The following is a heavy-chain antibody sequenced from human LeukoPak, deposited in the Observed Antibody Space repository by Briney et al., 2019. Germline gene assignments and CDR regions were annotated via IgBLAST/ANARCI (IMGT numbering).Heavy chain of an antibody. CDR3: ARGDSSGYYFDY. V-gene: IGHV3-53*01. J-gene: IGHJ4*02. Sequence: GGSLRLSCAASGFTFSSNYMSWVRQAPGKGLEWVSVIYSGGSTYYADSVKGRFTISRDNSKNTLYLQMNSLRAEDTAVYYCARGDSSGYYFDYWGQGTLVTVSS. D-gene: IGHD3-22*01. CDR2: IYSGGST. CDR1: GFTFSSNY.